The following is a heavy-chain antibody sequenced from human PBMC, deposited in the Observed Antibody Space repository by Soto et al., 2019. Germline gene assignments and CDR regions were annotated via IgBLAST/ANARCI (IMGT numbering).Heavy chain of an antibody. J-gene: IGHJ1*01. V-gene: IGHV1-69*02. CDR3: ARGLSSGSRRLAEYFHH. Sequence: SVTVSCKASGGNFSSYTISWVRQAPGQGLEWMGRIIPILGIANYAQKFQGRVTITADKSTSTAYMELSSLRSEDTAVYYCARGLSSGSRRLAEYFHHWGQGTLVTVCS. CDR2: IIPILGIA. CDR1: GGNFSSYT. D-gene: IGHD6-13*01.